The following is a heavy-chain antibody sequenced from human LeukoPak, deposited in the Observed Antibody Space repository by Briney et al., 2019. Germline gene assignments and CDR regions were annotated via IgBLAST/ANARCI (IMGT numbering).Heavy chain of an antibody. D-gene: IGHD5-18*01. CDR3: ARDHGSAAMVTCAY. CDR1: GYTFTGYY. V-gene: IGHV1-2*02. CDR2: INPNSGGT. J-gene: IGHJ4*02. Sequence: PAASVKVSCKASGYTFTGYYMHWVRQAPGQGLEWMGWINPNSGGTNYAQKFQGRVTMTRDTSISTAYMELSRLRSDDTAVYYCARDHGSAAMVTCAYWGQGTLVTVSS.